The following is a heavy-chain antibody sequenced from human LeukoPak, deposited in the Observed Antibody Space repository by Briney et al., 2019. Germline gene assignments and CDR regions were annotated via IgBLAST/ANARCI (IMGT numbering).Heavy chain of an antibody. CDR3: AREDQQLVRN. CDR1: GGTFSSYA. V-gene: IGHV1-69*10. J-gene: IGHJ4*02. CDR2: IIPILGIA. D-gene: IGHD6-13*01. Sequence: AASVKVSCKASGGTFSSYAISWVRQAPGQGLEWMGGIIPILGIANYAQKFQGRVTITADKSTSTAYMELSSLRSEDTAVYYCAREDQQLVRNWGQGTLVTVSS.